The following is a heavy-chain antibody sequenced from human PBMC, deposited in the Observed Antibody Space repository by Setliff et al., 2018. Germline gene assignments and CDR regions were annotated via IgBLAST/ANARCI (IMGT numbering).Heavy chain of an antibody. V-gene: IGHV4-61*09. D-gene: IGHD3-10*01. CDR3: ARSLGSGSYYNSRPFYSDY. Sequence: PSETLSLTCTVSGGSISSGSNYWSWIRQPAGRGLEWIGHIDPSGNTNYHPSLKSRVTISGDTSKNQFSLKLTSVTAADTAVYFGARSLGSGSYYNSRPFYSDYWGQGTLVTVSS. J-gene: IGHJ4*02. CDR2: IDPSGNT. CDR1: GGSISSGSNY.